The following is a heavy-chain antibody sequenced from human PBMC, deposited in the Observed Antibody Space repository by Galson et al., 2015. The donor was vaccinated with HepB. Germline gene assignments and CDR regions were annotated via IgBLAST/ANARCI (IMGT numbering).Heavy chain of an antibody. CDR1: GFTFSNAW. J-gene: IGHJ4*02. CDR3: TSGPELDYDYVWGSYRAAVFDY. V-gene: IGHV3-15*01. Sequence: SLRLSCAASGFTFSNAWMSWVRQAPGKGLEWVGRIKSKTDGGTTDYAAPVKGRFTISRDDSKNTLYLQMNSLKTEDTAVYYCTSGPELDYDYVWGSYRAAVFDYWGQGTLVTVSS. CDR2: IKSKTDGGTT. D-gene: IGHD3-16*02.